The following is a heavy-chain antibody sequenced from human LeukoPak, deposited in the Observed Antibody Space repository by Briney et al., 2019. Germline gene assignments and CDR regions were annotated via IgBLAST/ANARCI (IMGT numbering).Heavy chain of an antibody. CDR1: GYTFTSYY. J-gene: IGHJ6*03. V-gene: IGHV1-46*01. CDR3: ARGQGGGLSGNFCALFASYYTYCYMDV. D-gene: IGHD1-26*01. CDR2: INPSDGAT. Sequence: ASVKVSCKASGYTFTSYYMHWVRQAPGQGLEWMGMINPSDGATTYAQRFQGRVTMTRDMSTTTVYMALRSLRSEDTAVCFCARGQGGGLSGNFCALFASYYTYCYMDVWGRGTTVTVSS.